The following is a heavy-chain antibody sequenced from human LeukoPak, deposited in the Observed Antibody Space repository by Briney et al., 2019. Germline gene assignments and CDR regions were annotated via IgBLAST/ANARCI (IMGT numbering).Heavy chain of an antibody. V-gene: IGHV4-34*01. J-gene: IGHJ6*03. CDR1: GGSFGGYY. Sequence: SETLSLTCAVYGGSFGGYYWSWIRQPPGKGLEWIGEINHSGSTNYNPSLKSRVTISVDTSKNQFSLKLSSVTAADTAVYYCARAQPSYCSGGSCYVYYYYYMDVWGKGTTVTVSS. D-gene: IGHD2-15*01. CDR3: ARAQPSYCSGGSCYVYYYYYMDV. CDR2: INHSGST.